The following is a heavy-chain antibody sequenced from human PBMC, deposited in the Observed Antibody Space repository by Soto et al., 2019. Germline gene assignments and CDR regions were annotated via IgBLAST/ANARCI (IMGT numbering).Heavy chain of an antibody. CDR1: GGSISSSSYY. CDR2: IYYSGST. V-gene: IGHV4-39*01. D-gene: IGHD1-1*01. CDR3: ARQWNDPPLYYYGMDV. Sequence: QLQLQESGPGLVKPSETLSLTCTVSGGSISSSSYYWGWIRQPPGKGLEWIGSIYYSGSTYYNPSLKSRVTISVDTSKNQFSLKLSSVTAADTAVYYCARQWNDPPLYYYGMDVWGQGTTVTVSS. J-gene: IGHJ6*02.